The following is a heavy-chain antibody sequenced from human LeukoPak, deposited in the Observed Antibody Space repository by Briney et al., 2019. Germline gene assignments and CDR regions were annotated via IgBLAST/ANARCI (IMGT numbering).Heavy chain of an antibody. CDR3: ARVHQFGGFFEY. CDR2: MNPNSDNT. V-gene: IGHV1-8*01. CDR1: GYTFTIYN. D-gene: IGHD3-10*01. J-gene: IGHJ4*02. Sequence: ASLNLSCKASGYTFTIYNINCGRQTTGQGLGWKGWMNPNSDNTSYAHKFQGRVTMTRNTSITTAYMELSSVRSEDPAVYYCARVHQFGGFFEYWGQGTLVTVS.